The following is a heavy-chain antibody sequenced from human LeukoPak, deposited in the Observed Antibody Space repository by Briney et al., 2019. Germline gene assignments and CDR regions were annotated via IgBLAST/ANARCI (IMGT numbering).Heavy chain of an antibody. CDR3: ARDSYSSGWYDPAFDI. J-gene: IGHJ3*02. D-gene: IGHD6-19*01. CDR1: GYTFTSYG. V-gene: IGHV1-18*01. Sequence: ASVKVSCKASGYTFTSYGISWVRQAPGQGLEWMGWISAYNGNTNYAQKLRGRVTMTTDTSTSTAYMELRSLRSDDTAVYYCARDSYSSGWYDPAFDIWGQGTMVTVSS. CDR2: ISAYNGNT.